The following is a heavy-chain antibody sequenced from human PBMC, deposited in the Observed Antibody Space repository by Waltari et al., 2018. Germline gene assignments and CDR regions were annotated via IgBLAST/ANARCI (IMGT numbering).Heavy chain of an antibody. CDR1: GFSFSSYE. D-gene: IGHD2-15*01. CDR3: ARVRVVMGEGVY. V-gene: IGHV3-48*03. Sequence: EVRLVESGGNLVQPGGSLRLSCAASGFSFSSYEMNWVRQAPGRWLEWVSYSSSSGSTKYYADSVKGRFTISRDNAKNSLYLQMNSLRADDTAVYYCARVRVVMGEGVYWGQGTLVTVSS. J-gene: IGHJ4*02. CDR2: SSSSGSTK.